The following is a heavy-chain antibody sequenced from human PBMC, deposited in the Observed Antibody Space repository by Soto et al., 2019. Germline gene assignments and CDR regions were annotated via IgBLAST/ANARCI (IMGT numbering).Heavy chain of an antibody. D-gene: IGHD2-2*01. CDR2: INHSGST. CDR1: GGSFSSYF. J-gene: IGHJ4*02. Sequence: SETLSLTCAVYGGSFSSYFWSWIRQPPGKGMEWIGEINHSGSTNYNPSLKSRVTMSVDTSKNQFSLNLSSVTAADTAVYYCARLLSTHWGQGTLVTVSS. V-gene: IGHV4-34*01. CDR3: ARLLSTH.